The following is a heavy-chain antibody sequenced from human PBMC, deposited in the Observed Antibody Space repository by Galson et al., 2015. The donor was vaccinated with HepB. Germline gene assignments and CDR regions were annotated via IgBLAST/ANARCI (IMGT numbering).Heavy chain of an antibody. J-gene: IGHJ4*02. CDR2: IGGSGGST. Sequence: SLRLSCAASRFTFSSYAMSWVRQAPGKGLEWVSGIGGSGGSTYYADSVKGRFTISRDNSKNTLYLQMNSLRAEDTAVYYCAREETVDTAMVGGIDYWGQGTLVTVSS. V-gene: IGHV3-23*01. CDR3: AREETVDTAMVGGIDY. CDR1: RFTFSSYA. D-gene: IGHD5-18*01.